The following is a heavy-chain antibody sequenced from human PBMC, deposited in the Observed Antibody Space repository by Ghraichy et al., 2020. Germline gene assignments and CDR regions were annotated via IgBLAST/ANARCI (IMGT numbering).Heavy chain of an antibody. CDR3: ARSTFSSADY. CDR2: IKPDGSEE. V-gene: IGHV3-7*01. J-gene: IGHJ4*02. D-gene: IGHD6-6*01. CDR1: EFTFSNYW. Sequence: GGSLRLSCAASEFTFSNYWMSWVRQAPGKGLEWVAHIKPDGSEEFYVDSVKGRFTTSRENAHNSLSLQMNSLRAEDLAVYYCARSTFSSADYWGQGTLVTVSS.